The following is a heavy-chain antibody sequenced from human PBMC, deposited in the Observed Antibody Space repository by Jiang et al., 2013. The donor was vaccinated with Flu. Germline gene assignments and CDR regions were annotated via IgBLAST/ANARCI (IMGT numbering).Heavy chain of an antibody. CDR3: ARMLGDYAFDI. CDR1: GDSVSRYY. Sequence: PGLVKPSETLSLTCSVSGDSVSRYYWTWIRQPAGKGLEWVGRIYSSGSTSYNPSFKSRVTMSLDTSKNHFSPKLSLVTAADTAVYYCARMLGDYAFDIWGQGALVTVS. V-gene: IGHV4-4*07. J-gene: IGHJ4*02. CDR2: IYSSGST. D-gene: IGHD4-17*01.